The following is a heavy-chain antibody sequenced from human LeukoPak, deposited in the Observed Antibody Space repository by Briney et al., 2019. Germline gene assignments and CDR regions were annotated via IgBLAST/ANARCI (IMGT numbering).Heavy chain of an antibody. CDR2: INSDGIIT. Sequence: GGSLRLSCAASGFTFSSFWMHWVRQAPGKGLLWVSGINSDGIITSYADSVKGRFTISRDNAKNTLDLQMNTLRAEDTGVYYCARGGYGAHMGWGQGTLVTVSS. CDR3: ARGGYGAHMG. D-gene: IGHD4-17*01. J-gene: IGHJ4*02. CDR1: GFTFSSFW. V-gene: IGHV3-74*01.